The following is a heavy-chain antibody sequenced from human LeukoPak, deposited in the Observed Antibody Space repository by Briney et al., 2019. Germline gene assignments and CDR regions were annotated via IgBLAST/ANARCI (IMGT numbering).Heavy chain of an antibody. D-gene: IGHD6-13*01. Sequence: GESLKISCKGSEYSFTSYWIGWVRQMPGKGLEWMGVIYPGDSDTRYSPSFQGQVTISADKSISTAYLQWSSLKASDTAMYYCARRAEGIAAAGYYYYYYMDVWGKGTTVTVSS. CDR3: ARRAEGIAAAGYYYYYYMDV. CDR2: IYPGDSDT. V-gene: IGHV5-51*01. J-gene: IGHJ6*03. CDR1: EYSFTSYW.